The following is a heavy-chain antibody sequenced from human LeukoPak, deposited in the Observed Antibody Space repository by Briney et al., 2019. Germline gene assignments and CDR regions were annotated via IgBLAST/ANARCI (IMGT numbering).Heavy chain of an antibody. Sequence: ASVKVSCKASGYTFTGYYMHWVRQAPGQGLEWMGWINPNSGGTNYAQKFQGRVTMTRDTSISTAYMELSRLRFDDTAVYYCARDYYDSSGYSAEWFDPWGQGTLVTVSS. D-gene: IGHD3-22*01. CDR2: INPNSGGT. CDR1: GYTFTGYY. J-gene: IGHJ5*02. V-gene: IGHV1-2*02. CDR3: ARDYYDSSGYSAEWFDP.